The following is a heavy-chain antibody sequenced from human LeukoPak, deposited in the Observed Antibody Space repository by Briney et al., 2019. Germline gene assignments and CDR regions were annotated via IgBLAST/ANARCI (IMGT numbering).Heavy chain of an antibody. CDR1: GGTFSSYA. J-gene: IGHJ5*02. CDR3: ARAHVLRFLEWLSPMTNHQENWFDP. Sequence: SVKVSCKASGGTFSSYAISWVRQAPGQGLEWMGGIIPIFGTANYAQKFQGRVTITADESTSTAYMELSSLRSEDAAVYYCARAHVLRFLEWLSPMTNHQENWFDPWGQGTLVTVSS. V-gene: IGHV1-69*13. CDR2: IIPIFGTA. D-gene: IGHD3-3*01.